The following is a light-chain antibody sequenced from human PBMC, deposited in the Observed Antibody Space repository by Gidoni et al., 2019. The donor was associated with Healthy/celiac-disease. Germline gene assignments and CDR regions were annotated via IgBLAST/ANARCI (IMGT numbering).Light chain of an antibody. CDR1: SSDVGGYNY. CDR3: SSYTSSSTLV. CDR2: DVI. V-gene: IGLV2-14*03. J-gene: IGLJ2*01. Sequence: QSALTQPASVSGSPGQSITISCIGTSSDVGGYNYVPWYQPHPGKAPKLMIYDVIDRPSGVSNRFSGSKSGNTASLTISGLQAEDEAHYYCSSYTSSSTLVFGGGTKLTVL.